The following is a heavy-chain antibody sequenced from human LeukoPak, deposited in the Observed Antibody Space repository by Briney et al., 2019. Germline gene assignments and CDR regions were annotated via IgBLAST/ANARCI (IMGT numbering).Heavy chain of an antibody. CDR3: ARVAVPGYYYYYYMDV. CDR2: INPNSGGT. J-gene: IGHJ6*03. Sequence: VASVKVSCKASGYTFTGYYMHWVRQAPGQGLEWMGWINPNSGGTNYAQKFQGRVTMTRDTSISTAYMELSRLRSDDTAVYYCARVAVPGYYYYYYMDVWGKGTTVTVSS. V-gene: IGHV1-2*02. CDR1: GYTFTGYY. D-gene: IGHD3-10*01.